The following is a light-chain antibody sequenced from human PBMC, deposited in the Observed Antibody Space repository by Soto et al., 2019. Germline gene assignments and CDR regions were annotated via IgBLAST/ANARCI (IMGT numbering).Light chain of an antibody. Sequence: EIVMTQSPDTLSVSPGERATLSCRASQSVSSNLAWYQQKPGQAPRLLIYGASTRATGIPARFSGSGSGTEFTPTISSLQSEDFAVYYCQQYNNWPPRYTFGQGTKLEIK. CDR1: QSVSSN. CDR3: QQYNNWPPRYT. V-gene: IGKV3-15*01. J-gene: IGKJ2*01. CDR2: GAS.